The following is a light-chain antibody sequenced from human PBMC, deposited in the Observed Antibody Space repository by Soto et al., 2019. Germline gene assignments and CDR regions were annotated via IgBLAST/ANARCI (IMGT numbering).Light chain of an antibody. V-gene: IGKV3-11*01. Sequence: DIVLTQSRESLSLCQGVSVSLCCRTSHSVSRYLAWYQQKPGQAPRLLIYDASNRATGIPARFSGSGSGTDFTLTINSLEPEDFAVYYCQQREHWPPITFGQGTRLQIK. CDR2: DAS. CDR3: QQREHWPPIT. J-gene: IGKJ5*01. CDR1: HSVSRY.